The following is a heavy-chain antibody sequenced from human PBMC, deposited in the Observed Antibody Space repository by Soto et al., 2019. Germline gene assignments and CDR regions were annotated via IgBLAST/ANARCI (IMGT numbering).Heavy chain of an antibody. Sequence: LRLSCAASGFTFSSYAMHWVRQAPGKGLEWVAVISYDGSNKYYADSVKGRFTISRDNSKNTLYLQMNSLRAEDTAVYYCAREAHFWSGYPCVRYWGQGTLVT. CDR1: GFTFSSYA. CDR3: AREAHFWSGYPCVRY. V-gene: IGHV3-30-3*01. CDR2: ISYDGSNK. D-gene: IGHD3-3*02. J-gene: IGHJ4*02.